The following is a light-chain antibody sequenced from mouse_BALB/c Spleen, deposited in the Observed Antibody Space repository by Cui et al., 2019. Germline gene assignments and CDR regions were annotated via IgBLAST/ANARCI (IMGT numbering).Light chain of an antibody. V-gene: IGKV14-111*01. CDR1: QDINSY. CDR2: RAN. J-gene: IGKJ5*01. CDR3: LQYDEFPLT. Sequence: DIKMTQYPSYMYASLGERVTITCKASQDINSYLSWFQQKPGKSPKTLIYRANRLVDGVPSRFSGSGSGQDYSLTISSLEYEDMGIYYCLQYDEFPLTFGAGTKLELK.